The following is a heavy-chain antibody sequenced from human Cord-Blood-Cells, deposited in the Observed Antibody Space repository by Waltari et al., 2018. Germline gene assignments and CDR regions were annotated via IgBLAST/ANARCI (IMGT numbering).Heavy chain of an antibody. CDR3: AASEVVTAMNAFDI. CDR2: IVVGSGNT. D-gene: IGHD2-21*02. J-gene: IGHJ3*02. V-gene: IGHV1-58*01. CDR1: GFTFTSSA. Sequence: QMQLVQSGPEVKTPGTSVKVSCKASGFTFTSSAVQWVRQARGQRLEWIGWIVVGSGNTNYAQKFQERVTITRDMSTSTAYMELSSLRSEDTAVYYCAASEVVTAMNAFDIWGQGTMVTVSS.